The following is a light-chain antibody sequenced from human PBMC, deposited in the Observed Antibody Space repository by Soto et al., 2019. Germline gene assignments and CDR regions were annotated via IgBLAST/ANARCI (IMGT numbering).Light chain of an antibody. J-gene: IGLJ1*01. V-gene: IGLV2-14*01. CDR3: SSYTSSSTRV. Sequence: QSVLTQPASVSGSPGQSITISCTGTSSNVGGYNFVSWYQHHPGKAPKLMIYEVSNRPSGVSNRFPGSKSGNTASLTISGLQAEDEADYYCSSYTSSSTRVFGTGTKVTVL. CDR2: EVS. CDR1: SSNVGGYNF.